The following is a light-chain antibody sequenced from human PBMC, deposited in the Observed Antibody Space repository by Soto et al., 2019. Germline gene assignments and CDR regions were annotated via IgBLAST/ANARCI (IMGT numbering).Light chain of an antibody. Sequence: DIQMTQSPSTLSASVGDRVTITCRASQSISSWLAWYQQKPGKAPKLLIYDASSLESGVPSRFSGSGSGTEFTLTITSLQPDDVATYYCQQYKSYPWTLGQGTKVDIK. CDR2: DAS. V-gene: IGKV1-5*01. J-gene: IGKJ1*01. CDR3: QQYKSYPWT. CDR1: QSISSW.